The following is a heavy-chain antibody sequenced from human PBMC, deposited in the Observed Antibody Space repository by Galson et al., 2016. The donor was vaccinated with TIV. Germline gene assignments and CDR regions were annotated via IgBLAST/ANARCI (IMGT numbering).Heavy chain of an antibody. CDR2: ISYDGNNK. J-gene: IGHJ6*03. D-gene: IGHD4-17*01. Sequence: SLRLSCAASGFTFNNSAIHWVRQAPGRGLEWVAVISYDGNNKYYADSVKGRFTLSRDNSKNTLYLQMNSLKTEDTAVYYCARGEGDYFYCYFYYMGVWGKGTTVTVSS. V-gene: IGHV3-30*04. CDR1: GFTFNNSA. CDR3: ARGEGDYFYCYFYYMGV.